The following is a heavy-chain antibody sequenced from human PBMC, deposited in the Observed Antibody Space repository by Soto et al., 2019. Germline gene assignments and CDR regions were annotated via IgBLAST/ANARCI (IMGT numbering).Heavy chain of an antibody. CDR1: GFTFSDHY. Sequence: GGSLRLSCAASGFTFSDHYMDWVRQAPGKGLEWVGRIRNKASSYTTEYAASVTGRFTITRDDSQNSLYLQMNSQKTEDTAVYYCARRDYDSSGFYGYFDYWRQGTLVTVSS. CDR2: IRNKASSYTT. D-gene: IGHD3-22*01. J-gene: IGHJ4*02. V-gene: IGHV3-72*01. CDR3: ARRDYDSSGFYGYFDY.